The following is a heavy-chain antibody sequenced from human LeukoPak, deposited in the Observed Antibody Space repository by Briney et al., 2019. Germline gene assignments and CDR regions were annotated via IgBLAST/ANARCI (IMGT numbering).Heavy chain of an antibody. CDR2: ISSNGGST. V-gene: IGHV3-64*01. CDR3: ARQYSGYDRRLDY. J-gene: IGHJ4*02. CDR1: GFTFSSYA. D-gene: IGHD5-12*01. Sequence: PGGSLRLSCAASGFTFSSYAMHWVRQAPGKGLEYVSAISSNGGSTYYANSVKGRFTISRDNSKNTLYLQMGSLRAEDMAVYYCARQYSGYDRRLDYWGQGTPVTVSS.